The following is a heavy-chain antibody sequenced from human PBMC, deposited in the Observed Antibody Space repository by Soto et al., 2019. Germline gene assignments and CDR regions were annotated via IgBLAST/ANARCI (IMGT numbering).Heavy chain of an antibody. CDR2: ISGSGGST. CDR3: AKVKYSGYDFHYYYMDV. V-gene: IGHV3-23*01. Sequence: GGSLRLSCAASGFTFSSYAMSWVRQAPGKGLEWVSAISGSGGSTYYADSVKGRFTISRDNSKNTLYLQMNSLRAEDTAVYYCAKVKYSGYDFHYYYMDVWGKGTTVTVSS. J-gene: IGHJ6*03. D-gene: IGHD5-12*01. CDR1: GFTFSSYA.